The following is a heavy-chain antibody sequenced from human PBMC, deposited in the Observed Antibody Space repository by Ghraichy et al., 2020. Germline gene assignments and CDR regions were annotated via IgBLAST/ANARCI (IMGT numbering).Heavy chain of an antibody. V-gene: IGHV6-1*01. Sequence: SQTLSLTCAISGDSVSSNSAAWNWIRQSPSRGLEWLGRTYYRSKWYNDYAVSVKSRITINPDTSKNQFSLQLNSVTPEDTAVYYCARALTYSSSWYYYYYMDVWGKGTTVTVSS. D-gene: IGHD6-13*01. CDR3: ARALTYSSSWYYYYYMDV. J-gene: IGHJ6*03. CDR1: GDSVSSNSAA. CDR2: TYYRSKWYN.